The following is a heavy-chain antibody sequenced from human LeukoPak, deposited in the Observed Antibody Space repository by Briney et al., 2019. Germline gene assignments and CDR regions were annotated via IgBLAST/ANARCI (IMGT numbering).Heavy chain of an antibody. D-gene: IGHD2-15*01. CDR2: ISDSGGST. CDR3: AKGISPLDY. J-gene: IGHJ4*02. V-gene: IGHV3-23*01. Sequence: GSLRLSCTASGFTFSTYAMSWVRQAPGKGLEWVSGISDSGGSTYYADSVKGRFTISRDNSKNTLFPQMSSLRAEDTAVYYCAKGISPLDYWGQGTLVTVSS. CDR1: GFTFSTYA.